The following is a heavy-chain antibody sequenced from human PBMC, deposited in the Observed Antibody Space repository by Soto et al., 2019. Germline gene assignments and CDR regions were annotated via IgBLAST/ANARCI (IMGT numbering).Heavy chain of an antibody. V-gene: IGHV3-33*01. Sequence: QVQLVESGGGVVQPGRSLRLSCAASGFTFSSYGMHWVRQAPGKGLEWVAVIWYDGSNKYYADSVKGRFTISRDNSKNTLYLQMNSLRAEDTAVYYCARGDTAMVRTETDYYYYGMDVWGQGTTVTVSS. J-gene: IGHJ6*02. CDR2: IWYDGSNK. D-gene: IGHD5-18*01. CDR1: GFTFSSYG. CDR3: ARGDTAMVRTETDYYYYGMDV.